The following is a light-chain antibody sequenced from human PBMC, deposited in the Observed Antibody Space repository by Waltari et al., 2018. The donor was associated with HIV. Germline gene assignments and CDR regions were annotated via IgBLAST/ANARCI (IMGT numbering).Light chain of an antibody. J-gene: IGKJ5*01. Sequence: DIVMTQSPLSLSVTPGEPATISCRSSQNLLHSNRYNYLDWYSQKPGQSPQLLVYLGSNRASGVPDRFSGSGSGTDFTLKIDRVEAEDVGIYFCMQALQTPITFGQGTRLDIK. CDR3: MQALQTPIT. V-gene: IGKV2-28*01. CDR2: LGS. CDR1: QNLLHSNRYNY.